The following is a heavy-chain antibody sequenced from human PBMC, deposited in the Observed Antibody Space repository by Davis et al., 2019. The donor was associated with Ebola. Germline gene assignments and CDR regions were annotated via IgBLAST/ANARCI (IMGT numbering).Heavy chain of an antibody. D-gene: IGHD5-18*01. CDR1: GGSISSSSYY. J-gene: IGHJ5*02. CDR3: ARQSHLDTGPVRYNWFDP. V-gene: IGHV4-39*01. Sequence: PSETLSLTCTVSGGSISSSSYYWGWIRQPPGKGLEWIGSIYYSGSTYYNPSLKSRVTISVDTSKNQFSLKLSSVTAADTAVYYCARQSHLDTGPVRYNWFDPWGQGTLVTVSS. CDR2: IYYSGST.